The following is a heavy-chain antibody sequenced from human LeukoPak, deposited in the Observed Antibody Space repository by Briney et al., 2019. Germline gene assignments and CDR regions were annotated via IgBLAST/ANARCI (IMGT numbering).Heavy chain of an antibody. D-gene: IGHD3-10*02. V-gene: IGHV1-69*01. J-gene: IGHJ4*02. CDR2: IIPIFGTA. Sequence: VASVKVSCKASGGTFSSYAISWVRQAPGQGLEWMGGIIPIFGTANYAQKFQGGVTITADESTSTAYMELSSLRSEDTAVYYCARLCWGNQLAGFDSWGQGTLVTVSS. CDR1: GGTFSSYA. CDR3: ARLCWGNQLAGFDS.